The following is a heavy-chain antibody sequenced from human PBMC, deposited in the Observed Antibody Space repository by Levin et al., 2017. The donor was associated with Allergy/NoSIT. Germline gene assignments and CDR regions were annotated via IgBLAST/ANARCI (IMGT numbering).Heavy chain of an antibody. Sequence: GGSLRLSCAASGFTVSSNYMTWVRQAPGKGLEWVSVIYSGGNTYYADSVKGRFTISRDNSKNTLYLQMNSLRAEDTAVYYCARLLIGHCSGDNCWDAFDLWGQGTMVTVSS. V-gene: IGHV3-53*01. J-gene: IGHJ3*01. D-gene: IGHD2-15*01. CDR1: GFTVSSNY. CDR2: IYSGGNT. CDR3: ARLLIGHCSGDNCWDAFDL.